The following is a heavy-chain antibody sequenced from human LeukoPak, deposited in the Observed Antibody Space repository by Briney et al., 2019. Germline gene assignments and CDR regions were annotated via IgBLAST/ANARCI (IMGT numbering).Heavy chain of an antibody. Sequence: PGGSLRLSCAASGFTFSNARMSWVRQAPGKGLEWVGRIKSKTDGGTTDYAAPVKGRFTISRDDSKNTLYLQMNSLKTEDTAVYYCTTDRSRYCTNGVCYPFDYWGQGTLVTVSS. CDR1: GFTFSNAR. CDR2: IKSKTDGGTT. D-gene: IGHD2-8*01. V-gene: IGHV3-15*01. CDR3: TTDRSRYCTNGVCYPFDY. J-gene: IGHJ4*02.